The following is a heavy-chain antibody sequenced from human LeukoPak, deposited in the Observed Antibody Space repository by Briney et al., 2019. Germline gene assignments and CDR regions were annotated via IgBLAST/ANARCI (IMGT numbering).Heavy chain of an antibody. J-gene: IGHJ3*02. Sequence: GGSLRLSCAASGFTFSSYWMHWVRQVPGKGLVWVSRINSHGSSTSYADSVKGRFTISRDNSKNTLYLQMNSLRAEDTAVYYCAKEGSSWVDAFDIWGQGTMVTVSS. CDR3: AKEGSSWVDAFDI. CDR1: GFTFSSYW. CDR2: INSHGSST. V-gene: IGHV3-74*01. D-gene: IGHD1-26*01.